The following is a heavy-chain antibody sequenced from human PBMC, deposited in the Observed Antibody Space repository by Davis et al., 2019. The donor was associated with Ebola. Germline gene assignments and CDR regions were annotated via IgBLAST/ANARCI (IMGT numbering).Heavy chain of an antibody. CDR3: AKGWFGELYRAGFDP. D-gene: IGHD3-10*01. CDR2: ISWNSGSI. J-gene: IGHJ5*02. V-gene: IGHV3-9*01. CDR1: GFTFDDYA. Sequence: PGGSLRLSCAASGFTFDDYAMHWVRQAPGKGLEWVSGISWNSGSIGYADSVKGRFTISRDNAKNSLYLQMNSLRAEDTALYYCAKGWFGELYRAGFDPWGQGTLVTVSS.